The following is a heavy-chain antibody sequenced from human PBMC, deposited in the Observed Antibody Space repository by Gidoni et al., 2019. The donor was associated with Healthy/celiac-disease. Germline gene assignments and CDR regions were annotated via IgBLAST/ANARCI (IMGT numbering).Heavy chain of an antibody. D-gene: IGHD5-18*01. Sequence: LEWVSSISSSSSYIYYADSVKCRFTISRDNAKNSLYLQMNSLRAEDTAVYYCARELGVYSYVIDDAFDIWGQGTMVTVSS. J-gene: IGHJ3*02. CDR2: ISSSSSYI. V-gene: IGHV3-21*01. CDR3: ARELGVYSYVIDDAFDI.